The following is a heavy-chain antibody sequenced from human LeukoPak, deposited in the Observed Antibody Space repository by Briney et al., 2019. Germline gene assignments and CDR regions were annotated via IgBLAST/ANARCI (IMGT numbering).Heavy chain of an antibody. V-gene: IGHV3-7*01. CDR3: ARHLSGVTGYTYGRGIDY. D-gene: IGHD5-18*01. Sequence: GGSLRLSCAASGFTFGSHWMSWVRQAPGKGLEWVANIKKDGSEKYYVDSVKGRFTISRDNAKTSLYLHMNSLRAEDTAVYYCARHLSGVTGYTYGRGIDYWGQGTLVTVSS. CDR1: GFTFGSHW. CDR2: IKKDGSEK. J-gene: IGHJ4*02.